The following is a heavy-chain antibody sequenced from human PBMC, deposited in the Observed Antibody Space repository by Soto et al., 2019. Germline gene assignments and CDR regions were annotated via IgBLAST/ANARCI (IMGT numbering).Heavy chain of an antibody. J-gene: IGHJ6*03. CDR2: IYYSGST. V-gene: IGHV4-59*01. Sequence: PSETLSLTCTVSGGSISSYYWSWIRQPPGKGLEWIGYIYYSGSTNYNPSLKSRVTISVDTSKNQFSLKLSSVTAADTAVYYCARDRARYCRGGSCYSSYYFMDVWGKGTTVTVSS. D-gene: IGHD2-15*01. CDR3: ARDRARYCRGGSCYSSYYFMDV. CDR1: GGSISSYY.